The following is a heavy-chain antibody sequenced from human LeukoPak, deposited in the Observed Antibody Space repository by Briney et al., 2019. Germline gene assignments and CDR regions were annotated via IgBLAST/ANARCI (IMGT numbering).Heavy chain of an antibody. CDR1: GYTFTGYY. CDR3: ARDLGSYSGYVFWDY. J-gene: IGHJ4*02. V-gene: IGHV1-2*02. CDR2: INPNSGGT. Sequence: GASVKVSCKASGYTFTGYYMHWVRQAPGQGLEWMGWINPNSGGTNYAQKFQGRVTMTRDTSISTAYMELSRLRSDDTAVYYCARDLGSYSGYVFWDYWGQGTLVTVSS. D-gene: IGHD5-12*01.